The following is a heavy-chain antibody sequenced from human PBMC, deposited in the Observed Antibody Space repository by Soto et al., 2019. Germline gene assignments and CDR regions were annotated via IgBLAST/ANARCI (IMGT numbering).Heavy chain of an antibody. V-gene: IGHV4-34*01. D-gene: IGHD3-22*01. CDR2: INHSGST. Sequence: SETLSLTCAVYGGSFSGYYWSWIRQPPGKGLEWIGEINHSGSTNYNPSPKSRVTISVDKSKNQFSLKLSSVTAADTAVYYCARDSRYYYDSRGFSSDIWGQGTMVTVSS. CDR3: ARDSRYYYDSRGFSSDI. J-gene: IGHJ3*02. CDR1: GGSFSGYY.